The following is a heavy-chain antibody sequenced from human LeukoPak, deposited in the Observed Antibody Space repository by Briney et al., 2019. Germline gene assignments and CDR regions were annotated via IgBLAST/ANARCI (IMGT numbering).Heavy chain of an antibody. J-gene: IGHJ4*02. CDR3: ARGSALGDY. CDR2: IYYSGST. CDR1: GGSISSSSYY. D-gene: IGHD6-6*01. Sequence: SETLSLTCTVSGGSISSSSYYWGWIRQPPGKGLEWIGYIYYSGSTYYNPSLKSRVTISVDTSKNQFSLKLSSVTAADTAVYYCARGSALGDYWGQGTLVTVSS. V-gene: IGHV4-30-4*08.